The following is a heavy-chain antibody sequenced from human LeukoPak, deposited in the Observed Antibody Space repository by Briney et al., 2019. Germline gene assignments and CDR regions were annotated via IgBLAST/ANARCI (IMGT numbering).Heavy chain of an antibody. Sequence: GGSLRLSCTASGFTISNNYMSWVRQAPGKGLEWVSIIYSDRSTYYPESVKGRFTITRDDSKNTLFLQMDSLRVEDTAIYYCARDSAFSSYSNWGQGALVTVSS. CDR1: GFTISNNY. J-gene: IGHJ1*01. CDR2: IYSDRST. D-gene: IGHD2-15*01. V-gene: IGHV3-53*01. CDR3: ARDSAFSSYSN.